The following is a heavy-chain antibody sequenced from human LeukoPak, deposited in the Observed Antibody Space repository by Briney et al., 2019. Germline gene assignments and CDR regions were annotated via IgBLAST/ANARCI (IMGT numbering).Heavy chain of an antibody. D-gene: IGHD2-8*01. Sequence: ASVTDSCKASGYTFTGYYVHWVRRAPGQGLEWMAWIHPNSGGTRYAQKFQGRVTMTTDTSITTAYMELSRLGSDDTAVYYCASRSYANCGHGTLVTVSS. V-gene: IGHV1-2*02. CDR1: GYTFTGYY. CDR3: ASRSYAN. J-gene: IGHJ4*03. CDR2: IHPNSGGT.